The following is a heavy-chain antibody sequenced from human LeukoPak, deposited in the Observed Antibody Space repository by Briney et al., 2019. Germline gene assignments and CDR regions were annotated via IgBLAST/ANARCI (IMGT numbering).Heavy chain of an antibody. J-gene: IGHJ4*02. D-gene: IGHD2-15*01. CDR2: ISSSSTTI. V-gene: IGHV3-48*01. Sequence: PGGSLRLSCVGSGFIFSSYRMNWVRQAPGKGLEWISYISSSSTTIYYADSVKGRFTISRDDAKNSLYLQMNSLRAEDTAVYYCAKVPPDCSGGSCYYFDYWGQGTLVTVSS. CDR1: GFIFSSYR. CDR3: AKVPPDCSGGSCYYFDY.